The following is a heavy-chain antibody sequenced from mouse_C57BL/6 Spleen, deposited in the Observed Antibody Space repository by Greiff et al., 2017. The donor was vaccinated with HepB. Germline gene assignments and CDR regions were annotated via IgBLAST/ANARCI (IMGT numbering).Heavy chain of an antibody. J-gene: IGHJ3*01. V-gene: IGHV1-66*01. D-gene: IGHD3-2*02. Sequence: LVESGPELVKPGASVKISCKASGYSFTSYYIHWVKQRPGQGLEWIGWIYPGSGNTKYNEKFKGKATLTADTSSSTAYMQLSSLTSEDSAVYYCARDSSGLTLFAYWGQGTLVTVSA. CDR1: GYSFTSYY. CDR3: ARDSSGLTLFAY. CDR2: IYPGSGNT.